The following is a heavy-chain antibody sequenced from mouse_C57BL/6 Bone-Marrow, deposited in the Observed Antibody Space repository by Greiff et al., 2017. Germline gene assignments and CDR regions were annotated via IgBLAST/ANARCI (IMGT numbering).Heavy chain of an antibody. Sequence: QVQLQPPGAELVKPGASVKLSCKASGYTFTSYWMHWVKQRPGQGLEWIGMIHPNSGSTNYNEKFKSKATLTVDKSSSTDYMQLSSLTSEDSAVYYCERSEEGPYYFDYWGQGTTLTVSS. CDR3: ERSEEGPYYFDY. V-gene: IGHV1-64*01. CDR1: GYTFTSYW. CDR2: IHPNSGST. D-gene: IGHD3-3*01. J-gene: IGHJ2*01.